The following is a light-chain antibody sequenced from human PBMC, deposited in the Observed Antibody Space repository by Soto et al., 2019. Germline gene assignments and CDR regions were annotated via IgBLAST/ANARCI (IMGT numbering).Light chain of an antibody. CDR2: DAS. Sequence: DIQMTQSPSTLSASVGASVTITCRASQSISSWLAWYQKKTRKDPKLVIYDASSLESGVPSRFGGLVSGTDFNLTLPGLQPEDCATYDGQQTYSLTITFGPGTRREIK. J-gene: IGKJ5*01. V-gene: IGKV1-5*01. CDR3: QQTYSLTIT. CDR1: QSISSW.